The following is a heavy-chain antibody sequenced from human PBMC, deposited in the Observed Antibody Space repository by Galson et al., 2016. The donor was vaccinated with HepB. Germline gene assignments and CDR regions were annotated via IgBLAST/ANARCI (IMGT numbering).Heavy chain of an antibody. J-gene: IGHJ5*02. CDR1: GDSVSSKSYY. CDR2: IYNSGST. D-gene: IGHD3-10*01. Sequence: SETLSLTCSVSGDSVSSKSYYWNWIRQSPGQRMQWIGYIYNSGSTTYNPSLNSRVTISVDTSKNQFSLRLSSVTAADTAVYYCARGPLGQRFELLSRWFDPWGQGILVTVSS. V-gene: IGHV4-61*01. CDR3: ARGPLGQRFELLSRWFDP.